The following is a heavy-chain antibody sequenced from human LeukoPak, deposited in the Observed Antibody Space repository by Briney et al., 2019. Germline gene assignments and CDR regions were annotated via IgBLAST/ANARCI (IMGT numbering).Heavy chain of an antibody. CDR3: ARGAFCGSGCCYYFDY. V-gene: IGHV1-2*02. J-gene: IGHJ4*02. Sequence: ASVKVSCKASGYTFSGHYMHWVRQAPGQGLEWVGYINENNGGTRYAQNFLGRVTMTRDTSISTAYMELSSLTSDDTAVYYCARGAFCGSGCCYYFDYWGQGTLVTVSA. D-gene: IGHD2-21*02. CDR2: INENNGGT. CDR1: GYTFSGHY.